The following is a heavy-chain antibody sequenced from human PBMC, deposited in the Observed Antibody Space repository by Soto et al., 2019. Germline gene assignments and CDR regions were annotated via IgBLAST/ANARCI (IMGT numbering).Heavy chain of an antibody. J-gene: IGHJ5*02. Sequence: SETLSLTCTVSGGSISTSYWSWIRQPPGKGLECIGFVYNSRTTNYNPSLRSRVTISVDTSKNQFSLKLSSVTAADTAVHYCARGGEVRGVLRWFDPWGQGTLVTVS. CDR3: ARGGEVRGVLRWFDP. D-gene: IGHD3-10*01. CDR1: GGSISTSY. CDR2: VYNSRTT. V-gene: IGHV4-59*01.